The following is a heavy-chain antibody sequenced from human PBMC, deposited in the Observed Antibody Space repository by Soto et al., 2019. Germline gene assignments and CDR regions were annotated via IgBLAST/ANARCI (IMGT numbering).Heavy chain of an antibody. CDR3: ASAPAYSGNYCWFDP. CDR2: IHHSGST. Sequence: SETLSLTCAASGGSISSGNNYWSWIRQPPGKGLEWIGFIHHSGSTYYNPSLRGRVDILVDTSKNYFSLRLTSLTAADTAVYYCASAPAYSGNYCWFDPWGQGTLVTVSS. CDR1: GGSISSGNNY. V-gene: IGHV4-30-4*01. D-gene: IGHD1-26*01. J-gene: IGHJ5*02.